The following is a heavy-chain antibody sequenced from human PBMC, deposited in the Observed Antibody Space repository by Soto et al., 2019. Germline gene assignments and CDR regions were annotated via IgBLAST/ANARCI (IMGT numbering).Heavy chain of an antibody. CDR3: ATYHDSDWETYRFRH. CDR1: GFTFSDYY. V-gene: IGHV3-11*01. D-gene: IGHD3-16*02. CDR2: ISSSGSHI. J-gene: IGHJ4*02. Sequence: GGSLRLSCAASGFTFSDYYMTWIRQAPGKGLEWVSYISSSGSHIYYADSVKGRFTISRDNAKKSLFLLLNSLRVEDTGVYYCATYHDSDWETYRFRHWGQGTLVTVSS.